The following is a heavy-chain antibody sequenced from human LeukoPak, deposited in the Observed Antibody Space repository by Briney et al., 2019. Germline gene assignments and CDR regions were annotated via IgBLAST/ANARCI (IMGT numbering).Heavy chain of an antibody. Sequence: SVKVSCKASGGTFSRYAISWVRQAPGQGLEWMGGIIPIFGTANYAQKFQGRVTITTDESTSTAYMELSSLRSEDTAVYYCARYATVKYYYYMDVWGKGTTVTVSS. V-gene: IGHV1-69*05. J-gene: IGHJ6*03. D-gene: IGHD4-11*01. CDR2: IIPIFGTA. CDR1: GGTFSRYA. CDR3: ARYATVKYYYYMDV.